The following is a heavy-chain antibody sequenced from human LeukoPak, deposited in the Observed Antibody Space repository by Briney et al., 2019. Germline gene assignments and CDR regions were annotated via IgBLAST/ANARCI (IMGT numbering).Heavy chain of an antibody. V-gene: IGHV4-4*02. Sequence: SGTLSLTCAVSGGSISSSNWWSWVRQPPGKGLEWIGEIYHSGSTNYNPSLKSRVTISVDESKNQFSLKLSSVTAADTAVYYCARDTRWHSGYDLNFDYWGQGTLVTVSS. J-gene: IGHJ4*02. CDR2: IYHSGST. D-gene: IGHD5-12*01. CDR1: GGSISSSNW. CDR3: ARDTRWHSGYDLNFDY.